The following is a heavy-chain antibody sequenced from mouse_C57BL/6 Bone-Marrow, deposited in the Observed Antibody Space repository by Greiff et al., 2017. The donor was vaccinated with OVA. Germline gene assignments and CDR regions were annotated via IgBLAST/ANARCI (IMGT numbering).Heavy chain of an antibody. CDR1: GYTFTSYW. D-gene: IGHD2-5*01. CDR3: AREGYYSNFYFDY. CDR2: IDPSDSYT. V-gene: IGHV1-69*01. Sequence: VQLQQPGAELVMPGASVKLSCKASGYTFTSYWMHWVKQRPGQGLEWIGEIDPSDSYTNSNQKFKGKSTLTVDKSSSTAYMQLSSLTSEDSAVYYCAREGYYSNFYFDYWGQGTTPTVSS. J-gene: IGHJ2*01.